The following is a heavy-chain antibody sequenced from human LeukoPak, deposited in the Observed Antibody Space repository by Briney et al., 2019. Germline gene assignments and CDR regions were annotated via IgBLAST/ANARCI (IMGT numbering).Heavy chain of an antibody. CDR2: IYYSGIT. CDR1: GGSISTYY. J-gene: IGHJ4*02. Sequence: SETLPLTCTVAGGSISTYYWNWIRQPPGKGLEWIGYIYYSGITNYNPSLKSRVTISVDTSKNQFSLKLSSVTAAGTAVYYCARDLRDSSGYWTFDSWGQGTLVTVSS. D-gene: IGHD3-22*01. V-gene: IGHV4-59*01. CDR3: ARDLRDSSGYWTFDS.